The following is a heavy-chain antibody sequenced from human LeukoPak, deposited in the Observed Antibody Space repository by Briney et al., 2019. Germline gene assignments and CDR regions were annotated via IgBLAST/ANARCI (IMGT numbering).Heavy chain of an antibody. CDR3: ARASSYYYDSSGYYVFAY. J-gene: IGHJ4*02. CDR2: ISSNGDST. V-gene: IGHV3-64*01. D-gene: IGHD3-22*01. Sequence: GGSLRLSCAASGFTFSNYGMHWVRQAPGKGLEYVSAISSNGDSTYYANSVKGRFTISRDNSKNTLYLQMGSLRAEDMAVYYCARASSYYYDSSGYYVFAYWGQGTLVTVSS. CDR1: GFTFSNYG.